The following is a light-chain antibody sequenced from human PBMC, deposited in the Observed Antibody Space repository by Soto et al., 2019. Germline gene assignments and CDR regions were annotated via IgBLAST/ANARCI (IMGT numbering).Light chain of an antibody. J-gene: IGKJ1*01. CDR1: QNVASSY. CDR3: QQYGSSLPWT. Sequence: EIVLTQSPGTLSLSPGERATLSCRASQNVASSYLAWYKQKPGQSPSLPNYGSSISRAGILDRLRGSRSGADFTLTISRLEPEDFAVYYCQQYGSSLPWTFGQ. V-gene: IGKV3-20*01. CDR2: GSS.